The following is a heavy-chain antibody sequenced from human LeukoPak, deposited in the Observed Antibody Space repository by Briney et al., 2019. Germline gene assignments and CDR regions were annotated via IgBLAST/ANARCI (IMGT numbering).Heavy chain of an antibody. V-gene: IGHV3-11*01. D-gene: IGHD5-18*01. CDR3: ARAHEGNTALSLFDY. J-gene: IGHJ4*02. Sequence: GGSLRLSCAASGFTFSDYYMSWIRQAPGKGLGWVSCMSGSGNTIYYADSVKGRLTISRDNAKNSLYLQMNSLRAEDTAVYYCARAHEGNTALSLFDYWGQGTLVTVSS. CDR2: MSGSGNTI. CDR1: GFTFSDYY.